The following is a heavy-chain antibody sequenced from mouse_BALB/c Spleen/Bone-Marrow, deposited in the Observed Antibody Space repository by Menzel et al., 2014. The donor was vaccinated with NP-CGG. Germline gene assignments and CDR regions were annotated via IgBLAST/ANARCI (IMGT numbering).Heavy chain of an antibody. CDR1: GFDFSRYW. V-gene: IGHV4-1*02. CDR2: INPDSSTI. CDR3: ERLSYYGRFAY. Sequence: EVQLVESGGGLVQPGGSLKLSCAASGFDFSRYWMSWVRQAPGKGLEWIGEINPDSSTINYTPSPKDKFIISRDNAKNTLYLQMSKVRSEDTALYYCERLSYYGRFAYWGQGTLVTVSA. J-gene: IGHJ3*01. D-gene: IGHD1-1*01.